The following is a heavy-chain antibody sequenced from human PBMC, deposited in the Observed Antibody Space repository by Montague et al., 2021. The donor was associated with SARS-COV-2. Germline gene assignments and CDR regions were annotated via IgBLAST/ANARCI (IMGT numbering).Heavy chain of an antibody. V-gene: IGHV4-61*01. D-gene: IGHD3-22*01. CDR3: VREKYYFDDSGSK. CDR2: VYHTGST. Sequence: ETLSLTCSVSGVSISSGSYYWSWVRQPPGKGLEWIGYVYHTGSTNYNPSLKSRVTLSIDTSKNQFSLNLTSVTAADTAVYYCVREKYYFDDSGSKWGQGTRVTV. J-gene: IGHJ4*02. CDR1: GVSISSGSYY.